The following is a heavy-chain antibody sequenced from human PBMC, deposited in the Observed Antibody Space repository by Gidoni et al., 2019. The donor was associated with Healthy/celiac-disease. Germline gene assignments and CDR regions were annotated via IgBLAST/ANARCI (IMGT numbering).Heavy chain of an antibody. CDR2: INPSGGST. J-gene: IGHJ4*02. CDR3: ARAVTSPLWFGELSTPCYFDY. D-gene: IGHD3-10*01. Sequence: QVQLVQSGAEVKKPGASVKVSCKASGYTFTSYYMHWVRQAPGQGLEWMGIINPSGGSTSYAQKFQGRATMTRDTSTSTVYMELSSLRSEDTAVYYCARAVTSPLWFGELSTPCYFDYWGQGTLVTVSS. V-gene: IGHV1-46*01. CDR1: GYTFTSYY.